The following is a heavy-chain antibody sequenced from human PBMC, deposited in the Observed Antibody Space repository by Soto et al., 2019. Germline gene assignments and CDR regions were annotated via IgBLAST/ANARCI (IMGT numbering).Heavy chain of an antibody. CDR3: TRISRSEVGDF. D-gene: IGHD2-2*01. CDR2: INQDGSEK. Sequence: QPGGSLRLSCAASGFPFTGSWMNWVRQAPGKGLEWVANINQDGSEKYYVDSVKGRFTISRDNAKNSLYLRMNSLRAEDTAIYYCTRISRSEVGDFWGQGTLVTVS. V-gene: IGHV3-7*01. J-gene: IGHJ4*02. CDR1: GFPFTGSW.